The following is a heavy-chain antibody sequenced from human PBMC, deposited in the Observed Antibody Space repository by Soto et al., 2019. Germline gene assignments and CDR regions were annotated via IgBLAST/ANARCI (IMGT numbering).Heavy chain of an antibody. CDR1: GYTFTSYA. J-gene: IGHJ4*02. CDR3: ARSITMIVVVPGY. V-gene: IGHV1-3*01. CDR2: INAGNGNT. Sequence: QVQLVQSGAEVKKPGASVKVSCKASGYTFTSYAMHWVRQAPGQRLEWMGWINAGNGNTKYSQKFHGRVTITRDTYASTAYMELSSLRSEDTAVYYCARSITMIVVVPGYWGKGTLVTVSS. D-gene: IGHD3-22*01.